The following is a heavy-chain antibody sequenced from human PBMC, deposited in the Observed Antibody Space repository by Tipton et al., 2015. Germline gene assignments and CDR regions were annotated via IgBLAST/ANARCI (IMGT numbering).Heavy chain of an antibody. V-gene: IGHV4-34*12. CDR1: GGSFSGYY. J-gene: IGHJ4*02. CDR3: ASPSLPHDRGDYYFQS. Sequence: GLVKPSETLSLTCAVYGGSFSGYYWNWIRQPPGKGLEWIGSFFHSGNTFHNPSLRSRVIISIDRFKNQFSLKLSSVTAADTAVYYCASPSLPHDRGDYYFQSWGQGSLVTVSS. D-gene: IGHD2-21*02. CDR2: FFHSGNT.